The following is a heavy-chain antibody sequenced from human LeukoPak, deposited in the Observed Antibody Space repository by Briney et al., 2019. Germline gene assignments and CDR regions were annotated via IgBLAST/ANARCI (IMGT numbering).Heavy chain of an antibody. J-gene: IGHJ4*02. D-gene: IGHD5-24*01. CDR1: GFTFRTYA. CDR3: AKRTMSAFDS. CDR2: VSGSGDGT. Sequence: GGSLRLSCTASGFTFRTYAMNWVRQAPGKGLEWLSGVSGSGDGTYYADSVKGRFTISRDNSKNMVYLQMNSLTVEDAATYYCAKRTMSAFDSWGQGTLLIVSS. V-gene: IGHV3-23*01.